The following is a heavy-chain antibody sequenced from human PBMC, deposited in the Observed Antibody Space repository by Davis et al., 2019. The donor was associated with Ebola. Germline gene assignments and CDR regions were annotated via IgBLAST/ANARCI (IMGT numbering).Heavy chain of an antibody. CDR1: GFTFSSYA. CDR2: ISYDGSNK. Sequence: GESLKISCAASGFTFSSYAMHWVRQAPGKGLEWVAVISYDGSNKYYADSVKGRFTISRDNSKNTLYLQMNSLRAEDTAVYYCARLPPPGDYPIDYWGQGTLVTVSS. D-gene: IGHD4-17*01. V-gene: IGHV3-30*04. CDR3: ARLPPPGDYPIDY. J-gene: IGHJ4*02.